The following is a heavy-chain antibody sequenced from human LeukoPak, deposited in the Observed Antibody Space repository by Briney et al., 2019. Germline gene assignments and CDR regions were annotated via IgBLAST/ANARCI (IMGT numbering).Heavy chain of an antibody. V-gene: IGHV1-2*02. Sequence: GASVKVSCKASGYTFTGYYMHWVRQAPGQGLEWMGWINPNSGGTNYAQKFQGRVTMTRDTSISTAYMELSRLRSDDTAVYYCARDADADTLLEMATAYYFDYWGQGTLVTVSS. CDR3: ARDADADTLLEMATAYYFDY. J-gene: IGHJ4*02. D-gene: IGHD5-24*01. CDR1: GYTFTGYY. CDR2: INPNSGGT.